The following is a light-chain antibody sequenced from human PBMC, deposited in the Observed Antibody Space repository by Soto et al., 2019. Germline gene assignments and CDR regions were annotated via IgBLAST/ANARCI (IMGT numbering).Light chain of an antibody. V-gene: IGKV1-5*03. CDR2: KAS. J-gene: IGKJ1*01. CDR3: QQYNGYTRT. Sequence: DVQMTQSPSTLSSSLGGRVTITCRASQSISDWLAWYQQKPGKAPKLLIYKASILESGVPSSFIGSGSGTDFTLTISSLQNDDFGTYYCQQYNGYTRTFGQGTKVDIK. CDR1: QSISDW.